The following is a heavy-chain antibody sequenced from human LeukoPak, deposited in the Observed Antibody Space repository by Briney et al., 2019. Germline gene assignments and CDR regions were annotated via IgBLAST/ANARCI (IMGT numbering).Heavy chain of an antibody. CDR1: GFTFSSYW. D-gene: IGHD3-10*01. Sequence: PGGSLRLSCAASGFTFSSYWMSWVRQAPGKGLEWVSVIYSGGSTYYADSVKGRFTISRDNSKNTLYLQMNSLRAEDTAVYYCASSYYPDAFDIWGQGTMVTVSS. J-gene: IGHJ3*02. CDR2: IYSGGST. CDR3: ASSYYPDAFDI. V-gene: IGHV3-66*01.